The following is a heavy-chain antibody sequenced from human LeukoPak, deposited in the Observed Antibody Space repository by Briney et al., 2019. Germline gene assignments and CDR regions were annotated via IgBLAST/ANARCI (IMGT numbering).Heavy chain of an antibody. CDR1: GFTFSSFT. V-gene: IGHV3-48*04. CDR3: ARRRVLSVARALDY. D-gene: IGHD4/OR15-4a*01. J-gene: IGHJ4*02. CDR2: ISGTTDTI. Sequence: PGGSLRLSCAATGFTFSSFTMNWVRQAPGKGPEWVSSISGTTDTIYYADSVKGRFTISRNNANNSVSLQINSLRPEDTAVYFCARRRVLSVARALDYWGQGTLVTVSS.